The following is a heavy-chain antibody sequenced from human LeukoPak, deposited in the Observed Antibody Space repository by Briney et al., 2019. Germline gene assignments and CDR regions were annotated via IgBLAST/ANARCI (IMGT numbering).Heavy chain of an antibody. J-gene: IGHJ4*02. Sequence: SETLSLTCTVSGGSISSSSYYWGWIRQPPGKGLEWIASIYYSGSTYYNPSLKSRVTISVDTSKNQFSLKLSSVTAADTAVYYCAREWELADYWGQGTLVTVSS. D-gene: IGHD1-26*01. CDR3: AREWELADY. V-gene: IGHV4-39*07. CDR1: GGSISSSSYY. CDR2: IYYSGST.